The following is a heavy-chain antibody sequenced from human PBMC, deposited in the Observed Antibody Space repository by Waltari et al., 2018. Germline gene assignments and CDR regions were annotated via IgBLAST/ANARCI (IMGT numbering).Heavy chain of an antibody. CDR1: GFTFSTYS. D-gene: IGHD4-17*01. Sequence: EVQLVESGGGLVKPGGSLTLSCAASGFTFSTYSMNWVRQAPGKGRGWVSSISESSSYIYYADAVKGRFTISRDNAKNSLYLQMNSLRAEDTAVYYCARVGRDYGHRGDFDYWGQGTLVTVSS. J-gene: IGHJ4*02. V-gene: IGHV3-21*01. CDR2: ISESSSYI. CDR3: ARVGRDYGHRGDFDY.